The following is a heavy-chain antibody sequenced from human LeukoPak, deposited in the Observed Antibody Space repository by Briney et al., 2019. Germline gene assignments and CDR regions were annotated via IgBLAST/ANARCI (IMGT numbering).Heavy chain of an antibody. V-gene: IGHV1-2*02. CDR3: ARVTSSLVRGVKGWFDP. J-gene: IGHJ5*02. Sequence: ASVKVSCKASGYTFTSHYMHWVRQAPGQGLQWMGWINPNSGGTNYAQKFQGRVTMTRDTSISTAYMELSRLRSDDTAVYYCARVTSSLVRGVKGWFDPWGQGTLVTVSS. CDR2: INPNSGGT. CDR1: GYTFTSHY. D-gene: IGHD3-10*01.